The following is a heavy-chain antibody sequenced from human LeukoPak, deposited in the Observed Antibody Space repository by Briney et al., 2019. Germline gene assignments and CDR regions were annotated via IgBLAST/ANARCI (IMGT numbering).Heavy chain of an antibody. CDR2: ISSSGSTI. Sequence: GGSLRLPCAASGFTFSSYEMNWVRQAPGKGLEWVSYISSSGSTIYYADSVKGRFTISRDNSKNTLYLQMNSLRAEDTAVYYCAKLHYDFWSGFDYWGQGTLVTVSS. CDR3: AKLHYDFWSGFDY. V-gene: IGHV3-48*03. J-gene: IGHJ4*02. D-gene: IGHD3-3*01. CDR1: GFTFSSYE.